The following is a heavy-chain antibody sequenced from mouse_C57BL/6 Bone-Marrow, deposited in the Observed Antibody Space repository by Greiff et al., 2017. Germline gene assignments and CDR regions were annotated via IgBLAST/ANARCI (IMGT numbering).Heavy chain of an antibody. D-gene: IGHD1-1*01. V-gene: IGHV3-6*01. CDR3: ARVGSRPFAC. J-gene: IGHJ3*01. Sequence: EVKLVESGPGLVKPSQSLSLTCSVTGYSITSGYYWNWIRQSPGNKLEWMGYISYDGSNNYNPSLKNRISITRDTSTYQFFLKLNSVTTEDAATYFCARVGSRPFACWGQGTLVTVSA. CDR1: GYSITSGYY. CDR2: ISYDGSN.